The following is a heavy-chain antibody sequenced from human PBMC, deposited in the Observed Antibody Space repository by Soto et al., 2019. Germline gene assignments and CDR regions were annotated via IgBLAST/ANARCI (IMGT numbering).Heavy chain of an antibody. D-gene: IGHD3-16*01. J-gene: IGHJ4*02. CDR3: ASGRTWGARDFDY. CDR2: ISAYNGHT. V-gene: IGHV1-18*01. Sequence: QVQLVQSGSEVKRPGASVRVSCKASGYTFDTYGISWVRQAPGQGLEWVGWISAYNGHTDYAQRFQGRVTMTTDTSTNTVYLEMRGLRSDDKAVYYCASGRTWGARDFDYWGQGTLVTVSS. CDR1: GYTFDTYG.